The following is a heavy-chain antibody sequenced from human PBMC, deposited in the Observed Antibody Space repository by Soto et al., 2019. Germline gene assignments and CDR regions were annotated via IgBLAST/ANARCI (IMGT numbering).Heavy chain of an antibody. CDR3: ARVLLWFGELFPYDY. D-gene: IGHD3-10*01. Sequence: QPGGSLRLSCAASGFTFSSYSMNWVRQAPGKGLEWVSYISSSSSTIYYADSVKGRFTISRDNAKNSLYLQMNSLRDEDTAVYYCARVLLWFGELFPYDYWGQGTLVTVSS. CDR2: ISSSSSTI. V-gene: IGHV3-48*02. J-gene: IGHJ4*02. CDR1: GFTFSSYS.